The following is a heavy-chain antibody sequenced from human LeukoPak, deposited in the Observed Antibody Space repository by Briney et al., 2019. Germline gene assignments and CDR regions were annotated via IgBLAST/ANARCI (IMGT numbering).Heavy chain of an antibody. Sequence: GASVKVSCKASGCTFTGYYMHWVRQAPGQGLEWMGWINPNSGGTNYAQKFQGRVTMTRDTSISTAYMELSRLRSDDTAVYYCARRRYSGYDCFDYWGQGTLVTVSS. CDR1: GCTFTGYY. J-gene: IGHJ4*02. CDR3: ARRRYSGYDCFDY. CDR2: INPNSGGT. D-gene: IGHD5-12*01. V-gene: IGHV1-2*02.